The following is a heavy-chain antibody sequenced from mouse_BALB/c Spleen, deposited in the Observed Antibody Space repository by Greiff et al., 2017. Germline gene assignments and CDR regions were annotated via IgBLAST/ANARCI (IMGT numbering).Heavy chain of an antibody. Sequence: QVQLQQSGAELVRPGSSVKISCKASGYAFSSYWMNWVKQRPGQGLEWIGQIYPGDGDTNYNGKFKGKATLTADKSSSTAYMQLSSLTSEDSAVYFCARVGTARATYAMDYWGQGTSVTVSS. J-gene: IGHJ4*01. CDR1: GYAFSSYW. CDR2: IYPGDGDT. D-gene: IGHD3-2*01. CDR3: ARVGTARATYAMDY. V-gene: IGHV1-80*01.